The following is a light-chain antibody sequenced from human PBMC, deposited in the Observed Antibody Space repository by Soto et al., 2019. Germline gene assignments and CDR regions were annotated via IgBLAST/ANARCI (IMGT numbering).Light chain of an antibody. V-gene: IGKV3-11*01. CDR3: QQRELT. CDR2: DAS. Sequence: EIVLTQSPATLSLSPGERATLSCRASQSVSSYLAWYQQKPGQAPRLLIYDASNRATGIPARFSGGGSGTDFTLTISSLEPEDFAVYYCQQRELTFGGGTKVEIK. CDR1: QSVSSY. J-gene: IGKJ4*01.